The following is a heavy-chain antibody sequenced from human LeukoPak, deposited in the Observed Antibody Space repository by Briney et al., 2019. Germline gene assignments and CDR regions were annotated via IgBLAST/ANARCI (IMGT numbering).Heavy chain of an antibody. V-gene: IGHV5-51*01. Sequence: GESLKISCKGSGYSFTSYWIGWVRQMPGKGLEWMGIIYPGDSDTRYSPSFQGQVTISADKSISTAYLQWSSLKASDNAMYYCARLITMVRGVIWGWFDPWGQGTLVTVSS. CDR2: IYPGDSDT. CDR1: GYSFTSYW. CDR3: ARLITMVRGVIWGWFDP. D-gene: IGHD3-10*01. J-gene: IGHJ5*02.